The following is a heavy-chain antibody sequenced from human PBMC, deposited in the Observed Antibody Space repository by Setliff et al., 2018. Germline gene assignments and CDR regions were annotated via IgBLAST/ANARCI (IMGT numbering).Heavy chain of an antibody. CDR3: VSGNSDGGPEYFQH. D-gene: IGHD1-26*01. V-gene: IGHV4-4*07. J-gene: IGHJ1*01. CDR2: VYSNVGT. Sequence: SETLSLTCTVSGGSINNYYWSWIRQPAGKGLEWIGRVYSNVGTNFNPSLKSRVTMSVDASKNQISLKLMSVTAADTAVYYCVSGNSDGGPEYFQHWGQGALVTVSS. CDR1: GGSINNYY.